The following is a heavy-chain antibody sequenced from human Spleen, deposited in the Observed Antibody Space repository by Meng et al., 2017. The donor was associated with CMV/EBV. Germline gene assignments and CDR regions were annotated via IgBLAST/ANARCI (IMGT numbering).Heavy chain of an antibody. Sequence: GGSLRLSCAASGFTFGDYAMHWVRQVPGKGLEWVSSINWNGSAIDYTASVKGRFTISRDNAKNSLYLQMNSLRAEDTTVYYCAREVGDCSSTSCFPSSGWYDYYYYYGMDVWGQGTTVTVSS. CDR2: INWNGSAI. J-gene: IGHJ6*02. CDR3: AREVGDCSSTSCFPSSGWYDYYYYYGMDV. V-gene: IGHV3-9*01. CDR1: GFTFGDYA. D-gene: IGHD2-2*01.